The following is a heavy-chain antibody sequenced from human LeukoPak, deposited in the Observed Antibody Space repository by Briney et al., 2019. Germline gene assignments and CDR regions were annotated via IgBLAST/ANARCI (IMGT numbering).Heavy chain of an antibody. CDR3: ARVGSIAAAGTPDY. V-gene: IGHV3-23*01. J-gene: IGHJ4*02. CDR1: GFSFSSYA. CDR2: ITGNGGGT. Sequence: PGGSLRLSCVASGFSFSSYAMSWVRQAPGKGLEWVSVITGNGGGTFYADSVKGRFTTSRDNAKNSLYLQMNSLRAEDTAVYYCARVGSIAAAGTPDYWGQGTLVTVSS. D-gene: IGHD6-13*01.